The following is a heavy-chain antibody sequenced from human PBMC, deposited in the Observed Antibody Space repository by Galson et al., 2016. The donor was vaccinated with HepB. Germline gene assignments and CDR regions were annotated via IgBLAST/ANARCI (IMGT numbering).Heavy chain of an antibody. V-gene: IGHV3-48*02. Sequence: SLRLSCAASGFSLSIYSTNWVRQAPGKGLEWIAYIRSRSNDRAISYAVSVKGRFTISGDNADSMYLQMNNLRDEDTAVYYCVRDHDWGFDYWGHGALVTVSS. CDR1: GFSLSIYS. CDR3: VRDHDWGFDY. D-gene: IGHD7-27*01. J-gene: IGHJ4*01. CDR2: IRSRSNDRAI.